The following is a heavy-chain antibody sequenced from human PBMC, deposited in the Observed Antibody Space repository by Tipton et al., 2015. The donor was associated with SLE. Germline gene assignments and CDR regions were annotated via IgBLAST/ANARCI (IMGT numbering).Heavy chain of an antibody. J-gene: IGHJ4*02. CDR3: ARGFAGFDY. D-gene: IGHD3-3*01. V-gene: IGHV3-7*01. Sequence: SLRLSCAASGFTISSSWMNWVRQAPGTGLEWVANIKQDGSEKYYVDSVKGRFTISRDNAKNSLYLQMNSLRVEDTAVYYCARGFAGFDYWGQGTLVTVSS. CDR2: IKQDGSEK. CDR1: GFTISSSW.